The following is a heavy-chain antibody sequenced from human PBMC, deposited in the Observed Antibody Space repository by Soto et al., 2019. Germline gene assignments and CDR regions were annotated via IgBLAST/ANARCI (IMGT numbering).Heavy chain of an antibody. Sequence: QVQLVQSGAEVKKPGASVKVSCKASGYTFTNYGITWVRQAPGQGLEWMGWMSPYNGNTNYAQNLQGRVTMTTDTSTSTAYMELRSLRSDDTAVYYCARSPPASRYFEWYFDYWGQGTLVTVSS. CDR3: ARSPPASRYFEWYFDY. D-gene: IGHD3-9*01. J-gene: IGHJ4*02. CDR2: MSPYNGNT. CDR1: GYTFTNYG. V-gene: IGHV1-18*01.